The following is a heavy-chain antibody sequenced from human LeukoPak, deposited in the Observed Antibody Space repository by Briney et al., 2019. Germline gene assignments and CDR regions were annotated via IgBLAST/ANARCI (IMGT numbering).Heavy chain of an antibody. CDR2: ISSNGGST. V-gene: IGHV3-64D*09. D-gene: IGHD2-15*01. Sequence: AGGSLRLSCAGSGLTFSSHGMSWVRQAPGKGLEYVSAISSNGGSTYYADSVKGRFTISRDNSKNTLYLQMSSLRAEDTAVYYCVKDQGSTDPFDYWGQGTLVTVSS. CDR1: GLTFSSHG. J-gene: IGHJ4*02. CDR3: VKDQGSTDPFDY.